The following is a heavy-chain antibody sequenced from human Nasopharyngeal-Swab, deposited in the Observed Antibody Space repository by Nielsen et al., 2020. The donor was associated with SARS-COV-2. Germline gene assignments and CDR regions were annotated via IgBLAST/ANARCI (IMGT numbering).Heavy chain of an antibody. V-gene: IGHV4-34*01. CDR3: ARGQGPRHYYDSSGYYYDVLGRGYYLDY. D-gene: IGHD3-22*01. J-gene: IGHJ4*02. CDR2: INHSGST. Sequence: WIRQPPGKGLEWIGEINHSGSTNYNPSLKSRVTISVDTSKNQFSLKLSSVIAADTAVYYCARGQGPRHYYDSSGYYYDVLGRGYYLDYWGQGTLVTVSS.